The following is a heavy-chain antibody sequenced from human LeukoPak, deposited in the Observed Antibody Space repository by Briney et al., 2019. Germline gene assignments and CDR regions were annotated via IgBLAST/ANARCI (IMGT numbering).Heavy chain of an antibody. J-gene: IGHJ4*02. CDR2: ISYDGSNK. Sequence: GGSLRLSCAASGFTFSTHTLHWVRQAPGKGLEWVAIISYDGSNKYYADSVKGRFTISRDNSKNTLYLQMNSLRAEDTAVYYCATLVATTQFDYWGQGTLVTVSS. D-gene: IGHD5-12*01. CDR1: GFTFSTHT. V-gene: IGHV3-30-3*01. CDR3: ATLVATTQFDY.